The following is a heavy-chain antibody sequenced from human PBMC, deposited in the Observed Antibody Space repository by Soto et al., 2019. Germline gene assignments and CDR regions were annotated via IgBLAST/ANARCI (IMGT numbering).Heavy chain of an antibody. Sequence: EVQLVESGGGLVKPGGSLRLSCAASGFTFSSYSMNWVRQAPGKGLEWVSSISSSSSYIYYADSVKGRFTISRDNAKNXLYLQMNSLRAEDTAVYYCASHPRDSSGYWYYFDYWGRGTLVTVSS. J-gene: IGHJ4*02. D-gene: IGHD3-22*01. CDR3: ASHPRDSSGYWYYFDY. CDR2: ISSSSSYI. CDR1: GFTFSSYS. V-gene: IGHV3-21*01.